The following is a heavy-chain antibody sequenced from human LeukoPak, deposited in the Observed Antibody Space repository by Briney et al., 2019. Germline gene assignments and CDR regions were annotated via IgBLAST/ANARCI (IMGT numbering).Heavy chain of an antibody. V-gene: IGHV3-23*01. J-gene: IGHJ4*02. CDR2: ITSSGAGGVT. CDR3: AKNGLYFVKSTPIYYFAS. D-gene: IGHD3-9*01. Sequence: GGSLRLSCVASGFSFSGYAMAWVRQAPGKGPEWVSAITSSGAGGVTYYADSVKGRFTISRDNSKNTLFLQMNNLRAEDTARYYCAKNGLYFVKSTPIYYFASWGQGTLSPSPQ. CDR1: GFSFSGYA.